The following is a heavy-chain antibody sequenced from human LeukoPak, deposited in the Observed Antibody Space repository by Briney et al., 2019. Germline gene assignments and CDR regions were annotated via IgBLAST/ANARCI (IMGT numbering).Heavy chain of an antibody. CDR1: GFTFSSYS. Sequence: PGGSLRLSRAASGFTFSSYSMNWVRQAPGKGLEWVSSISSSSSYIYYADSVKGRFTISRDNAKNSLYLQMNSLRAEDTAVYYCARAAYCGGDCYSYDYWGQGTLVTVSS. CDR3: ARAAYCGGDCYSYDY. V-gene: IGHV3-21*01. D-gene: IGHD2-21*02. J-gene: IGHJ4*02. CDR2: ISSSSSYI.